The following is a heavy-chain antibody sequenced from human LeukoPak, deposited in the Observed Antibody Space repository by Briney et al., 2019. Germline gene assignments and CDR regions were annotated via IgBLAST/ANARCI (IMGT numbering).Heavy chain of an antibody. CDR2: ISGSGGST. CDR1: GFPFSSYA. Sequence: GSLRLSCAASGFPFSSYAMSWVRQAPGKGLEWVSAISGSGGSTYYADSVKGRFTISRDNAKNSLYLQMNSMRAEDTAVYYCARDNYDSSTPYYFDYWGQGTLVTVSS. D-gene: IGHD3-22*01. J-gene: IGHJ4*02. CDR3: ARDNYDSSTPYYFDY. V-gene: IGHV3-23*01.